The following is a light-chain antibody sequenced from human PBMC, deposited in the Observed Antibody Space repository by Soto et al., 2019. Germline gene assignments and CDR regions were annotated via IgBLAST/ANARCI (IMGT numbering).Light chain of an antibody. Sequence: EVVLTQSPATLSLSPGERAILSCRASQSVEKYLVWYQQKPGQAPRLLIYDTSNRATGIPARFSGSGSETDFTLTISSLEPEDFAVYYCQQRKHWPPLTVGGGTKVELK. CDR1: QSVEKY. V-gene: IGKV3-11*01. CDR2: DTS. J-gene: IGKJ4*01. CDR3: QQRKHWPPLT.